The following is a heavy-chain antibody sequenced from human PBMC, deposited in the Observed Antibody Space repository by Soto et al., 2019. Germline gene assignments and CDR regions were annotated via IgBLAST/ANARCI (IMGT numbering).Heavy chain of an antibody. CDR3: APLSVSLSGPYGIHV. D-gene: IGHD2-15*01. CDR1: GYSVSSSDYY. J-gene: IGHJ6*02. V-gene: IGHV4-39*01. CDR2: MLYSGLT. Sequence: SETLSLTCIVSGYSVSSSDYYWAWIRQPPGKGLAWIGSMLYSGLTYYNPSLKSRVTLSVDTSKNQFSVRLNSVTASDTAVYYCAPLSVSLSGPYGIHVWGQGTTVTVSS.